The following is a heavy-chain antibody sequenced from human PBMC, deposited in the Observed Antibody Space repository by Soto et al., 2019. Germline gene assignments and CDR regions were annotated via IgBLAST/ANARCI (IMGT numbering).Heavy chain of an antibody. CDR1: GGSFSTYT. D-gene: IGHD1-7*01. CDR2: INPNSGGT. CDR3: ARKLELRGSYYYYYDMDV. Sequence: ASVKVSCKSSGGSFSTYTLAWVRQAPGQGLEWMGWINPNSGGTNYAQKFQGRVTTTRDTSISTAYMELSRLRSDDTAVYYCARKLELRGSYYYYYDMDVWGQGTTVTVSS. J-gene: IGHJ6*02. V-gene: IGHV1-2*02.